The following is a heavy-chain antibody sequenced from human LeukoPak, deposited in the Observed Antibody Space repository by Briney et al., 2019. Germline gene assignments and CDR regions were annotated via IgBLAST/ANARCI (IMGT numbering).Heavy chain of an antibody. CDR1: GGSISSYY. Sequence: SETLSLTCTVSGGSISSYYWSWIRQPPGKGLEWIGYIYYSGSTNYNPSLKSRVTISVDTSKNQFSLKLSSVTAADTAVYYCARERSITMVRGVIPRYFDYWGQGTLVTVSS. CDR3: ARERSITMVRGVIPRYFDY. V-gene: IGHV4-59*12. J-gene: IGHJ4*02. D-gene: IGHD3-10*01. CDR2: IYYSGST.